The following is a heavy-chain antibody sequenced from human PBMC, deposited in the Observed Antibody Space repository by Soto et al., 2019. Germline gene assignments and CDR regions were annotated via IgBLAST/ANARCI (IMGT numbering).Heavy chain of an antibody. Sequence: QITLKESGPTLVKPTQTLTLTCTFSGFSLSASGVGVGWIRQPPGKALEWLALIYWDDDKRYSPSLKSRLTITKDPSKNQVVLTRTNMDPVDTATYYCAHRRSYCSGGSCYSGFDYWGQGTLVTVSS. CDR2: IYWDDDK. CDR1: GFSLSASGVG. CDR3: AHRRSYCSGGSCYSGFDY. V-gene: IGHV2-5*02. D-gene: IGHD2-15*01. J-gene: IGHJ4*02.